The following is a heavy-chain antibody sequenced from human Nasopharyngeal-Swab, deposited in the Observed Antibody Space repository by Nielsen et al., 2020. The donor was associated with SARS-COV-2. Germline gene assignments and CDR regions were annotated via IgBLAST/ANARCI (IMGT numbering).Heavy chain of an antibody. D-gene: IGHD2-21*02. Sequence: LTCAASGFTFSSYAMSWVRQAPGKGLEWVSAISGSGGSTYYADSVKGRFTISRDNSKNTLYLQMNSLRAEDTAVYYCAKCGGDCYSEGHYFDYWGQGTLVTVSS. V-gene: IGHV3-23*01. CDR1: GFTFSSYA. CDR2: ISGSGGST. CDR3: AKCGGDCYSEGHYFDY. J-gene: IGHJ4*02.